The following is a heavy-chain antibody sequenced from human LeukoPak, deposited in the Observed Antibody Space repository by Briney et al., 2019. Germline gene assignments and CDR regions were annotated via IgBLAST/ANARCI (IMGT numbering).Heavy chain of an antibody. V-gene: IGHV3-33*01. J-gene: IGHJ6*03. CDR3: ARAPDLYCSSTSCHHYYMDV. CDR2: IWYDGSNK. CDR1: GFTFSSYG. Sequence: QAGGSLRLYCAASGFTFSSYGMHWVRQAPGKGLQWVAVIWYDGSNKYYADSVKGRFTISRDNSKNTLYLQMNSLRAEDTAVYYCARAPDLYCSSTSCHHYYMDVWGKGTTVTVPS. D-gene: IGHD2-2*01.